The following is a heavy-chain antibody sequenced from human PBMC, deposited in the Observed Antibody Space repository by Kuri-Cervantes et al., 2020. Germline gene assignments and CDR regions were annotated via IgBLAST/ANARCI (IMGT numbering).Heavy chain of an antibody. D-gene: IGHD6-6*01. V-gene: IGHV1-8*01. CDR2: INPYSGSA. CDR1: GYTFTSHD. J-gene: IGHJ4*02. CDR3: TRVQRESEAR. Sequence: ASVNVSCKASGYTFTSHDINWVRQATGQGLEWMGYINPYSGSAVYAQKFQGRITMTTDTSISTAYMELSSLRYEDTGIYYCTRVQRESEARWGQGTPVTVSS.